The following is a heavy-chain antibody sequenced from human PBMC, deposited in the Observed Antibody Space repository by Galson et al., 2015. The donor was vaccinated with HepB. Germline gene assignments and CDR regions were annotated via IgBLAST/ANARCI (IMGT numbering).Heavy chain of an antibody. Sequence: SVKVSCKASGYTFTGYYMHWVRQAPGQGLEWMGRINPNSGGTNYAQKFQGRVTMTRDTSISTAYMELSRLRSDDTAVYYCARGKTAVAARGSWFDPWGQGTLVTVSS. CDR1: GYTFTGYY. J-gene: IGHJ5*02. CDR2: INPNSGGT. V-gene: IGHV1-2*06. D-gene: IGHD6-6*01. CDR3: ARGKTAVAARGSWFDP.